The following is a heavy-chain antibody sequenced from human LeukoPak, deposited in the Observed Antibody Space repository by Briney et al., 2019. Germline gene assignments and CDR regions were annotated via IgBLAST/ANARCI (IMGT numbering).Heavy chain of an antibody. D-gene: IGHD6-13*01. CDR3: ARGIAAALPGDY. J-gene: IGHJ4*02. V-gene: IGHV4-59*08. Sequence: SETLSLTCTVSGGSISSYYWSRIRQPPGKGLEWIGYIYYSGSTNYNPSLKSRVTISEDTSKNQFSLKLSSVTAADTAVYYCARGIAAALPGDYWGQGTLVTVSS. CDR1: GGSISSYY. CDR2: IYYSGST.